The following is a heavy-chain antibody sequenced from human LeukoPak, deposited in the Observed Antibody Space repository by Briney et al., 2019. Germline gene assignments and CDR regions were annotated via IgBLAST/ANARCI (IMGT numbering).Heavy chain of an antibody. CDR1: GGSFSGYY. D-gene: IGHD3-10*01. CDR2: INHSGST. J-gene: IGHJ3*02. V-gene: IGHV4-34*01. Sequence: SETLSLTCAVYGGSFSGYYWSWIRQPPGKGLEGIGEINHSGSTNYNPSLKSRVTISVDTSKNQFSLKLSSVTAADTAVYYCATSRAHTYYYGSGSYFAFDIWGQGTMVTVSS. CDR3: ATSRAHTYYYGSGSYFAFDI.